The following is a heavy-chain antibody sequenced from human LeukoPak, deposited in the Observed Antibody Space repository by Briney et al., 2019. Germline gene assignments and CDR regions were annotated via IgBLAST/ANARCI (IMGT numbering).Heavy chain of an antibody. CDR3: ARRNYYGSGSYDY. D-gene: IGHD3-10*01. J-gene: IGHJ4*02. CDR2: IYYSGST. V-gene: IGHV4-59*01. Sequence: PSETLSLTCTVSGGSISSYYWSWIRQPPGKGLEWIGYIYYSGSTNYNPSLKSRVTISVDTSKNQFSLKLSSVTAVDTAVYYCARRNYYGSGSYDYWGQGTLVTVSS. CDR1: GGSISSYY.